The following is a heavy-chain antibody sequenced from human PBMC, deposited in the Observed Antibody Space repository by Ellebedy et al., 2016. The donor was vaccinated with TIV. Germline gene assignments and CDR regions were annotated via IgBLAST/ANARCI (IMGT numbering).Heavy chain of an antibody. D-gene: IGHD6-19*01. CDR1: GYTSTSYY. CDR2: INPSGGRT. J-gene: IGHJ4*02. CDR3: AIRYSSGWSLDY. Sequence: ASVKVSXXASGYTSTSYYMHWVRQAPGQGLEWMGIINPSGGRTSYAQKFQGRVTMTRDTSTSTVYMELSSLRSEDTAVYYCAIRYSSGWSLDYWGQGTLVTVSS. V-gene: IGHV1-46*01.